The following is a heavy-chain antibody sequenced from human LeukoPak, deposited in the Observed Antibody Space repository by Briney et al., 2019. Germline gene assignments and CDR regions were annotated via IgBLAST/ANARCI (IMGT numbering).Heavy chain of an antibody. J-gene: IGHJ4*02. V-gene: IGHV3-23*01. CDR2: ISGSGGST. D-gene: IGHD3-3*01. CDR3: AKDPDFWSGYYTGYFDY. CDR1: GFTFSSYA. Sequence: HTGGSLRLSCAASGFTFSSYAMSWVRQDPGKGLEWVSAISGSGGSTYYADSVKGRFTISRDNSKNTLYLQMNSLRAEDTAVYYCAKDPDFWSGYYTGYFDYWGQGTLVTVSS.